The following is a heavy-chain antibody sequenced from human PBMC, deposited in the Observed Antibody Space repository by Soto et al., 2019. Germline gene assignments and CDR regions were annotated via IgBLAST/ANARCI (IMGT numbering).Heavy chain of an antibody. CDR3: ARDLVSDRANGWTAMVTLYYYYGMDV. Sequence: PGGSLRLSCAASGFTFSSYAMHWVRQAPGKGLEWVAVISYDGSNKYYADSVKGRFTISRDNSKNTLYLQMNSLRAEDTAVYYCARDLVSDRANGWTAMVTLYYYYGMDVWGQGTTVTVSS. V-gene: IGHV3-30-3*01. D-gene: IGHD5-18*01. CDR1: GFTFSSYA. J-gene: IGHJ6*02. CDR2: ISYDGSNK.